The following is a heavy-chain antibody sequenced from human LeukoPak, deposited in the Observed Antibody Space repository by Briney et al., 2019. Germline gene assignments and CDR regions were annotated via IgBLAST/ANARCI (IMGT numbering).Heavy chain of an antibody. CDR1: GYSINNYW. J-gene: IGHJ5*02. D-gene: IGHD2-15*01. CDR2: IYPADSDI. Sequence: GESLKISCKGSGYSINNYWIGWVRQMPGKGLEWMGIIYPADSDIRYSPSFQGQVTISADKSISTVYLQWSSLKASDTAMYYCAGQEYCSGGSCYTWFDPWGQGTPVTVSS. CDR3: AGQEYCSGGSCYTWFDP. V-gene: IGHV5-51*01.